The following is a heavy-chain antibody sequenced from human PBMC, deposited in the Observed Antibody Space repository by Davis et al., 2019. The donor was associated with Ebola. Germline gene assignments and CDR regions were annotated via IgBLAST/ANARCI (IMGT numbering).Heavy chain of an antibody. CDR1: GYTFTGYY. CDR2: INPNSGGT. D-gene: IGHD6-19*01. J-gene: IGHJ4*02. V-gene: IGHV1-2*02. Sequence: ASVQVSCKASGYTFTGYYMHWVRQAPGQGLEWMGWINPNSGGTNYAQKFQGRVTMTRDTSISTAYMELSRLRSDDTAVYYCARGYSSGWYGFDYWGQGTLVTVSS. CDR3: ARGYSSGWYGFDY.